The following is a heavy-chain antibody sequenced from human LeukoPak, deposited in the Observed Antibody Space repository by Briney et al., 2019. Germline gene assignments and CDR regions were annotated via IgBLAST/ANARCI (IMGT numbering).Heavy chain of an antibody. V-gene: IGHV3-21*01. J-gene: IGHJ4*02. D-gene: IGHD1-1*01. Sequence: GGSLRLSCAASGFTFSSYTMHWIRQAPGKGLEWVSSISGSNSYIFYADSVKGRFTVSRDNAKDSLYLQMNSLRAEDTAVYYRARALTTLTYEGYWGQGTLVTVSS. CDR2: ISGSNSYI. CDR1: GFTFSSYT. CDR3: ARALTTLTYEGY.